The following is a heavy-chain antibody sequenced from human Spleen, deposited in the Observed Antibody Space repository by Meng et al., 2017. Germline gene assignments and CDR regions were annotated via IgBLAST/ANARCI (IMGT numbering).Heavy chain of an antibody. CDR1: GFTFSSYS. CDR3: AREIAVAGGNWFDP. V-gene: IGHV3-21*01. J-gene: IGHJ5*02. CDR2: ISSNSSYI. D-gene: IGHD6-19*01. Sequence: GGSLRLSCAASGFTFSSYSMNWVRQAPGKGLEWVSSISSNSSYIYYADSVKGRFTISRDNAKNSLYLQMNSLRAEDTAVYYCAREIAVAGGNWFDPWGQGTLVTVSS.